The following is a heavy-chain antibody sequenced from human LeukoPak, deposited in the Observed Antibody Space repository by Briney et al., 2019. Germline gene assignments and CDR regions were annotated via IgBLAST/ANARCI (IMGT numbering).Heavy chain of an antibody. D-gene: IGHD6-13*01. Sequence: GGSLRLSCAASGFTFDDYAMHWVRQAPGKGLEWVSGISWNSGSIGYADSVKGRFTISRDNAKNSLYLQMSSLRAEDTALYYCAKDLVAAADGYYFDYWGQGTLVTVSS. J-gene: IGHJ4*02. CDR2: ISWNSGSI. CDR3: AKDLVAAADGYYFDY. V-gene: IGHV3-9*01. CDR1: GFTFDDYA.